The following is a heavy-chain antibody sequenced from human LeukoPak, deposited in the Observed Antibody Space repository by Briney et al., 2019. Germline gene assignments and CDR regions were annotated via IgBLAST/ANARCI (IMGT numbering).Heavy chain of an antibody. CDR3: ARDRRGTGTTGWYFDL. J-gene: IGHJ2*01. CDR2: ISSSSSYI. Sequence: GGSLRLSCAASGFTFSSYSMNWVRQAPGKGLEWVPSISSSSSYIYYADSVKGRFTISRDNAKNSLYLQMNSLRAEDTAVYYCARDRRGTGTTGWYFDLWGRGTLVTVSS. CDR1: GFTFSSYS. D-gene: IGHD1-1*01. V-gene: IGHV3-21*01.